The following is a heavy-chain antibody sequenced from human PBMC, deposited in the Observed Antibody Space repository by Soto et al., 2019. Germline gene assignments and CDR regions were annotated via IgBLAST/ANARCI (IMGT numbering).Heavy chain of an antibody. J-gene: IGHJ3*02. CDR2: ISSSSSYI. Sequence: PGGSLRLSCAASGFAFNSHTMNWVRQAPGKGLEWVSSISSSSSYIYSADSVKGRFTISRDNSKNSLYLQMNSLRAEDTAVYYCARDLGVVTTSGYLDMWGQGTMVTVSS. V-gene: IGHV3-21*01. CDR1: GFAFNSHT. CDR3: ARDLGVVTTSGYLDM. D-gene: IGHD2-21*02.